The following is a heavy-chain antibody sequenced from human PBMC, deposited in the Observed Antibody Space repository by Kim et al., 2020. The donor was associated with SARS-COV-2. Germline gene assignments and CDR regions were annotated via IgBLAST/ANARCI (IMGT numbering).Heavy chain of an antibody. CDR1: GGSISSYY. Sequence: SETLSLTCTVSGGSISSYYWSWIRQPPGKGLEWIGYIYYSGSTNYNPSLKSRVTISVDTSKNQFSLKLSSVTAADTAVYYCARGRAAGPYYYGMDVWGQGTTVTVSS. D-gene: IGHD6-13*01. CDR3: ARGRAAGPYYYGMDV. V-gene: IGHV4-59*13. J-gene: IGHJ6*02. CDR2: IYYSGST.